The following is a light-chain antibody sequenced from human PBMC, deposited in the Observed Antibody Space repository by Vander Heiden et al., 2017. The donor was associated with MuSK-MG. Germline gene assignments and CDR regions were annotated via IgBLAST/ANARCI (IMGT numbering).Light chain of an antibody. V-gene: IGKV1-39*01. J-gene: IGKJ1*01. CDR1: QSISSY. CDR2: AAS. Sequence: DIQMPQSPSSLSASVGDRVTITCRASQSISSYLNWYQQKPGKAPKLLLHAASSLQSGVPSRFSGSGSGTDFTLTISSLQPEDFATYYCQQSYSTPPTFGQGTKVEIK. CDR3: QQSYSTPPT.